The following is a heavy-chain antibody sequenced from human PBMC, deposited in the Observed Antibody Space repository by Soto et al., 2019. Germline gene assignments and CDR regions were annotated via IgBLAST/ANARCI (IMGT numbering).Heavy chain of an antibody. V-gene: IGHV3-23*01. CDR3: ANSAHRLYFAY. J-gene: IGHJ4*02. Sequence: HPGGSLRLSCAASGFTFSSYAMNWVRQAPGKGLEWVSVISGSGDSTYYADSVKGRFTISRDNSKNTLYLQMNSLRAEDTAVYYCANSAHRLYFAYWGQGTLVLGSS. CDR1: GFTFSSYA. D-gene: IGHD6-25*01. CDR2: ISGSGDST.